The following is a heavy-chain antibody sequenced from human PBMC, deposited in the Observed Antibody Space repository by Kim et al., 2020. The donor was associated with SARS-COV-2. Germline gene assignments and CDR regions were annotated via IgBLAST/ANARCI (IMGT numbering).Heavy chain of an antibody. D-gene: IGHD5-18*01. V-gene: IGHV3-66*01. Sequence: GNAHYADSVKAGFTISRDISENTLYLQMNSLSAEDTAMYYCTRDQVDGYWSWGQGTLVTVSS. J-gene: IGHJ5*02. CDR2: GNA. CDR3: TRDQVDGYWS.